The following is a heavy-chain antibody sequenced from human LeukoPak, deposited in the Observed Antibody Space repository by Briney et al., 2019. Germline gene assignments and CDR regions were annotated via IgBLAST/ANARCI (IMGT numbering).Heavy chain of an antibody. CDR3: ARDSSSSWSYFDY. D-gene: IGHD6-13*01. CDR2: INHSGST. J-gene: IGHJ4*02. V-gene: IGHV4-34*01. CDR1: GGSFSGYY. Sequence: SETLSLTCAVYGGSFSGYYWSWIRQPPGKGLEWIGEINHSGSTNYNPSLKSRVTISVDTSKNQFSLKLSSVTAADTAVYYCARDSSSSWSYFDYWGQGTLVTVSS.